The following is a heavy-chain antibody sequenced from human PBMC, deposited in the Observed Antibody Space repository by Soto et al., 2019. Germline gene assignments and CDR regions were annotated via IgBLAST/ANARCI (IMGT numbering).Heavy chain of an antibody. D-gene: IGHD2-2*01. Sequence: GGSLRLSCAASGFTFSRLWMTWVRPAPGIGLEWVANIKQDGSKKYYVDSVQGRFTISRDNAKNSLYLQMNSLRAEDTAVYYCASRYLESCSHSICSAAYDYWGQGTLVTVSS. CDR2: IKQDGSKK. J-gene: IGHJ4*02. V-gene: IGHV3-7*05. CDR1: GFTFSRLW. CDR3: ASRYLESCSHSICSAAYDY.